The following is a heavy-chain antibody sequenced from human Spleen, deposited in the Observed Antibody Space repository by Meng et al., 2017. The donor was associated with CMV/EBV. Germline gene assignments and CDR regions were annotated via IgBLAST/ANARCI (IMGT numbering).Heavy chain of an antibody. D-gene: IGHD2-2*01. CDR3: ASNKLLGYCSSTSCPSSGNYYYYYGMDV. V-gene: IGHV3-43D*03. J-gene: IGHJ6*02. CDR2: IGWDGHTT. Sequence: GGSLRLSCAASGFTFDDYAMHWVRQAPGKGLEWLSLIGWDGHTTYYADSVKGRFTISRDNSKNSLYLQMNSLRAEDTAVYYCASNKLLGYCSSTSCPSSGNYYYYYGMDVWGQGTTVTVSS. CDR1: GFTFDDYA.